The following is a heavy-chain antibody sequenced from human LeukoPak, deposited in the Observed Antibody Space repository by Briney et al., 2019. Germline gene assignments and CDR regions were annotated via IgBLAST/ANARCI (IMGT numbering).Heavy chain of an antibody. CDR3: ARGYYGSGSGPGRYDP. CDR2: IYPGDSDT. CDR1: GYSFTSYW. V-gene: IGHV5-51*01. Sequence: NLGEPLKISCKGSGYSFTSYWIGWVRQMPGKGLEWMGIIYPGDSDTRYSPSFQGQATISTDKSISTAYLQWSSLKASDTAMYYCARGYYGSGSGPGRYDPWCQGNRAMVSS. D-gene: IGHD3-10*01. J-gene: IGHJ5*02.